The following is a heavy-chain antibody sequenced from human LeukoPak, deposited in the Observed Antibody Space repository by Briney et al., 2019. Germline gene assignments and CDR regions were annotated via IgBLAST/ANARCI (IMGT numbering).Heavy chain of an antibody. D-gene: IGHD2-21*02. CDR1: GFTFSSYT. V-gene: IGHV3-33*08. CDR3: ARGPPMISCGGDCYSYFDY. CDR2: IWYDGSNK. Sequence: GGSLRLSCTASGFTFSSYTMSWVRQAPGKGLEWVAVIWYDGSNKYYADSVKGRFTISRDNSKNTLYLQMNSLKTEDTAMYYCARGPPMISCGGDCYSYFDYWGQGTLVTVSS. J-gene: IGHJ4*02.